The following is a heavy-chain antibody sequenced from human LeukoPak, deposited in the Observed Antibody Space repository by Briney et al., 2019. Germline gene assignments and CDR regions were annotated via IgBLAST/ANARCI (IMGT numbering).Heavy chain of an antibody. CDR2: ISYDGSNK. J-gene: IGHJ4*02. Sequence: GRSLRLSCAASGFTFSYYTMHWVRQAPGKGLEWVAVISYDGSNKYYADSVKGRFTISRDNSTNTLYLQMNSLRAEDTAVYYCARVLNYYDSSGYYFSYWGQGTLVIVSS. CDR1: GFTFSYYT. CDR3: ARVLNYYDSSGYYFSY. V-gene: IGHV3-30-3*01. D-gene: IGHD3-22*01.